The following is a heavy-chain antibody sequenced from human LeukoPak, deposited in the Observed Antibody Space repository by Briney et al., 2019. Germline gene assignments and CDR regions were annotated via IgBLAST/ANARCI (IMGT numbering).Heavy chain of an antibody. J-gene: IGHJ4*02. V-gene: IGHV4-4*07. CDR1: GGSINSFD. CDR3: ARVGSGSYNYFDY. Sequence: SETLSLTCTVSGGSINSFDWSWIRQPAGKGLEWIGRIYTSGSTNYNPSLKSRVTMSVDTSKNQFSLKLSSVTAADTAVYYCARVGSGSYNYFDYWGQGTLVTVSS. D-gene: IGHD3-10*01. CDR2: IYTSGST.